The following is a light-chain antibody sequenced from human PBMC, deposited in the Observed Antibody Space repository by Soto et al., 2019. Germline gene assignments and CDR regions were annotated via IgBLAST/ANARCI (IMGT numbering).Light chain of an antibody. Sequence: DILMTQSPSSLSASVGDRVTITCQASQDITNDLNWYQQKPGKAPKVLIYEASNLETGVPSRFSGSGSGTDFIFTISSLQPEDIATYFCQHYDNVPLTFGGGTKVEIK. CDR2: EAS. CDR1: QDITND. V-gene: IGKV1-33*01. CDR3: QHYDNVPLT. J-gene: IGKJ4*01.